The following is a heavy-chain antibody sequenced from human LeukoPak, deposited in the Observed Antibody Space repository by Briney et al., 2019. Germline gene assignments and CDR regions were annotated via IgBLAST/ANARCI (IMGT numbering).Heavy chain of an antibody. J-gene: IGHJ5*02. D-gene: IGHD3-3*01. CDR1: GFTFSDSA. CDR2: ISDTGGRT. CDR3: AKGGQDFDFWRFDL. V-gene: IGHV3-23*01. Sequence: PGGSLRLSCAASGFTFSDSAVSWVRQSPGEGLEWVSSISDTGGRTYYADSVKGRFTITRDNSRNTVYLQMNQMRAGDTARYYCAKGGQDFDFWRFDLWGQGILVTVSS.